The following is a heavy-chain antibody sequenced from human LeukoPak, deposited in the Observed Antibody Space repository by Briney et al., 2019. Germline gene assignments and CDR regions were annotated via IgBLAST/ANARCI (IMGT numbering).Heavy chain of an antibody. CDR2: MNPNSGNT. Sequence: ASVKVSCKASGYTFTSYDINWVRQATGQGLEWMGWMNPNSGNTGYAQKFQGRVTMTRNTSISTAYMELSSLRSEDTAVYYCARVSGGSYWYYFDYWGQGTLVTVSS. J-gene: IGHJ4*02. D-gene: IGHD1-26*01. V-gene: IGHV1-8*01. CDR1: GYTFTSYD. CDR3: ARVSGGSYWYYFDY.